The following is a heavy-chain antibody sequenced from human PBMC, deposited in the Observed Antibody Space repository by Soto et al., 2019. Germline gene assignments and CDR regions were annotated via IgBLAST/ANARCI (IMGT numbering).Heavy chain of an antibody. CDR1: GFTFSSYW. CDR2: INPDGRVT. Sequence: EVQLVESGGGLVQPGGSLTLSCAASGFTFSSYWMHWVRQAPGKGVEWVSRINPDGRVTDNADSVKGQVTISRDNAKNTLYLEMNSLRPEDTAIYYCTRVGQGAWYFDLWGRGTPVTVSS. D-gene: IGHD1-26*01. CDR3: TRVGQGAWYFDL. V-gene: IGHV3-74*01. J-gene: IGHJ2*01.